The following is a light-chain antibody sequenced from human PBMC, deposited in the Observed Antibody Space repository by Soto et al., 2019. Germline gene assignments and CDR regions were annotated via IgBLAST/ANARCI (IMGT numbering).Light chain of an antibody. CDR2: AAS. CDR3: QQYYSCPRT. CDR1: QDISNY. Sequence: DIQMTQSPSSLSASVGDRVTITCQASQDISNYLNWYQQKPGKAPELLIYAASTLQSGVPSRFSGSGSGTDFTLTISCLQSEDFATYYCQQYYSCPRTFGQGGKVDIK. V-gene: IGKV1-39*01. J-gene: IGKJ1*01.